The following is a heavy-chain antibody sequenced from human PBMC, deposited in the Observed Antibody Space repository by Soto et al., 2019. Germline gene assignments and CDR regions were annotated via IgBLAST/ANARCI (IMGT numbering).Heavy chain of an antibody. CDR1: GASISSYS. J-gene: IGHJ5*02. CDR3: ARDSEYCSGCSCSASGWFDA. D-gene: IGHD2-15*01. CDR2: IYYNGSP. Sequence: SETLSLTCTVSGASISSYSWSWIRQPPGKGLEWIGYIYYNGSPNYNPSLNGRATISSDTSKNQFSLKLSSVTAADTAVYYCARDSEYCSGCSCSASGWFDAWGQGTLVTVSS. V-gene: IGHV4-59*01.